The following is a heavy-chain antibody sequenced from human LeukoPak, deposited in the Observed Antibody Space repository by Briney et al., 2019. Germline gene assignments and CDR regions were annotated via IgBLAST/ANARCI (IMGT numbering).Heavy chain of an antibody. CDR1: GFTFSSYS. CDR3: ARGGGEIWNDNY. D-gene: IGHD1-1*01. V-gene: IGHV3-21*01. Sequence: PGGSLRLSCAASGFTFSSYSMNWVRQAPGKGLEWVSSISSSSSYIYYADSVKGRFTISRDNAKNSLYLQMNGLRAEDTAVYYCARGGGEIWNDNYWGQGTLVTVCS. J-gene: IGHJ4*02. CDR2: ISSSSSYI.